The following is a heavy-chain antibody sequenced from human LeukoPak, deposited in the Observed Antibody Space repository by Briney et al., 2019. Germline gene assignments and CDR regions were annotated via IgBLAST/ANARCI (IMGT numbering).Heavy chain of an antibody. CDR1: GFSFSSYG. CDR2: IRYDGSNE. J-gene: IGHJ4*02. CDR3: AKDYHDIIVIPAAPTFDS. V-gene: IGHV3-30*02. D-gene: IGHD2-2*01. Sequence: GGSLRLSCAASGFSFSSYGMHWVRQAPGKGLEWVAIIRYDGSNEYYADSVKGRFTISRDNSKNTLYLQMNSLRVEDTAVYYCAKDYHDIIVIPAAPTFDSWGQGTLVTVSS.